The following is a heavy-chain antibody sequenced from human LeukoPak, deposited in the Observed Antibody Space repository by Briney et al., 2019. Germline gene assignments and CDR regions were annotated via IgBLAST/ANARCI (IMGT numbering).Heavy chain of an antibody. CDR1: GGSISSSY. CDR2: IYYSGST. D-gene: IGHD1-1*01. Sequence: SETLSPTCTVSGGSISSSYWSWIRQPPGKGLEWIGYIYYSGSTNYNPSLKSRVTISVDTSKNQLSLKLSSVTAADTAVYYCASVGYADYWGQGTLVTVSS. V-gene: IGHV4-59*01. CDR3: ASVGYADY. J-gene: IGHJ4*02.